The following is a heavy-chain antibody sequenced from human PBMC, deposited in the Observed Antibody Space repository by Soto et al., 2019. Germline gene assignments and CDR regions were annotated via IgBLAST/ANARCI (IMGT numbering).Heavy chain of an antibody. V-gene: IGHV3-30-3*01. J-gene: IGHJ3*02. D-gene: IGHD3-16*01. CDR1: GFTFSNYA. CDR3: ARGRKFGHKDAFDI. CDR2: ISHDGVNR. Sequence: QVQVVESGGGVVQPGRSLRLSCAASGFTFSNYAMHWVRQAPGKGLEWVAVISHDGVNRYYADSVKGRYTISRKNSRNMLSLEMNSLRLEDTAVDYCARGRKFGHKDAFDIWGQGTAVTVSS.